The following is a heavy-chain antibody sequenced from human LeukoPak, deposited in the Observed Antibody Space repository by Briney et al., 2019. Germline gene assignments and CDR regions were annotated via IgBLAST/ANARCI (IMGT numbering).Heavy chain of an antibody. CDR3: ARWNSGGGQHIVVVTARGFDY. CDR2: MNPNSGNT. CDR1: GYTFTSYD. V-gene: IGHV1-8*01. Sequence: ASVKVSCKASGYTFTSYDINWVRQATGRGVEWMGWMNPNSGNTGYAQKFQGRVTMTRNTSISTAYMELSSLRSEDTAVYCCARWNSGGGQHIVVVTARGFDYWGQGTLVTVSS. D-gene: IGHD2-21*02. J-gene: IGHJ4*02.